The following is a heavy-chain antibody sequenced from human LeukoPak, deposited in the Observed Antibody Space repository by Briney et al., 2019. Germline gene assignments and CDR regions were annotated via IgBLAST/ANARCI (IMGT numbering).Heavy chain of an antibody. CDR2: IKQEGSEK. D-gene: IGHD5-24*01. J-gene: IGHJ4*01. Sequence: GGSLRLSCAASGFTLSNAWMSWVRQAPGKGLEWVANIKQEGSEKNYVDSVKGRFTISRDNATNSLYMQMNSLRAEDTAVHYCAKRYMATSAEDFEYWGQGTLVIVSS. V-gene: IGHV3-7*01. CDR1: GFTLSNAW. CDR3: AKRYMATSAEDFEY.